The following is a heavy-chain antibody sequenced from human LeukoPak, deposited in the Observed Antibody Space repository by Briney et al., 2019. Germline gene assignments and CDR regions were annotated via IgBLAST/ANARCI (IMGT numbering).Heavy chain of an antibody. D-gene: IGHD2-21*01. J-gene: IGHJ4*02. CDR1: GYTFTGYY. CDR3: ARVYHNCGGDCYPYFDY. V-gene: IGHV1-2*02. Sequence: ASVKVSCKASGYTFTGYYMHWVRQAPGQGLEWMGWINPNSGGTNYAQKFQGRVAMTRDTSISTAYMELSRLRSDDTAVYYCARVYHNCGGDCYPYFDYWGQGTLVTVSS. CDR2: INPNSGGT.